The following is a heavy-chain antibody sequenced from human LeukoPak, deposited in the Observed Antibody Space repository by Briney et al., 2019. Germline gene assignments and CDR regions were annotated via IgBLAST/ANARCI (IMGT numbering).Heavy chain of an antibody. D-gene: IGHD6-6*01. CDR1: GGSISSSSYY. Sequence: SETLSLTCTVSGGSISSSSYYWGWIRQPPGKGLEWIGSIYYSGSTPYNPSLKSRVTISVDTSKNQFSLKLSSVTAADTAVYYCARNGRKARGYYYYYMDVWGKGTTVTVSS. V-gene: IGHV4-39*07. CDR2: IYYSGST. J-gene: IGHJ6*03. CDR3: ARNGRKARGYYYYYMDV.